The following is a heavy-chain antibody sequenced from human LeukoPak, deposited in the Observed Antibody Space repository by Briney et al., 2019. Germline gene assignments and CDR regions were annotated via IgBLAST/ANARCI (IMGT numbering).Heavy chain of an antibody. CDR2: MNPHSGNT. J-gene: IGHJ4*02. CDR1: GYTFTSYD. V-gene: IGHV1-8*01. Sequence: ASVKVSCKASGYTFTSYDINWVRQATGQGLEWMAWMNPHSGNTGYAQKFQGRVTMTRNTSISSAYMELSSLRSEDAAVYYCARGRIDCSSTSCYTYWGQGSLVNVSS. CDR3: ARGRIDCSSTSCYTY. D-gene: IGHD2-2*02.